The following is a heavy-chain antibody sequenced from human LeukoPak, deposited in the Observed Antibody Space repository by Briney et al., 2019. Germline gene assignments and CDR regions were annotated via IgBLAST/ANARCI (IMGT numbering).Heavy chain of an antibody. Sequence: GGSLRLSCAASGLSVTNAWMSWVRQAPGKGLEWVGRVKSKTDGATTDYAAPVKGRYSVSRDSSKNTLYLQMNSLRTEDTAVYFCTTVRVNDYVWGSYRYSYFDYWGQGTLVTVSS. V-gene: IGHV3-15*01. J-gene: IGHJ4*02. CDR1: GLSVTNAW. CDR2: VKSKTDGATT. D-gene: IGHD3-16*02. CDR3: TTVRVNDYVWGSYRYSYFDY.